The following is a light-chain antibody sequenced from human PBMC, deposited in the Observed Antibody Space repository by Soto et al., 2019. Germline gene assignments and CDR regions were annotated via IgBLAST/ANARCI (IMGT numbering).Light chain of an antibody. Sequence: QSALTQPRSVSGSPGQSVTISCTGTSSDVGGYNYVSWYQRHPGTAPKLIISDVTKRPSGVPDRFSGSKSGNTASLTISGLQAEDEADYDCCSFAGSNILIFGGGTKVTVL. CDR1: SSDVGGYNY. J-gene: IGLJ2*01. CDR3: CSFAGSNILI. CDR2: DVT. V-gene: IGLV2-11*01.